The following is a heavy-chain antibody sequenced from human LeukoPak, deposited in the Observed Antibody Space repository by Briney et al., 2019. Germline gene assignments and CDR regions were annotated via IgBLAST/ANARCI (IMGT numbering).Heavy chain of an antibody. CDR1: GGSISSSSYY. CDR3: ARGVTMIVVVIHDWYFDL. Sequence: SETLSLTCTVSGGSISSSSYYWGWIRQPPGKGLEWIVSIYYTRSTYYNPSLKSRVTISVDTSKNQFSLKLTSVTAADTAVYYCARGVTMIVVVIHDWYFDLWGRGTLVTVSS. J-gene: IGHJ2*01. CDR2: IYYTRST. D-gene: IGHD3-22*01. V-gene: IGHV4-39*01.